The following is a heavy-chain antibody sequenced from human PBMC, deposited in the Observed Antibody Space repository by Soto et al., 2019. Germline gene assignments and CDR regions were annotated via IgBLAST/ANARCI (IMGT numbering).Heavy chain of an antibody. CDR2: IIPIFGTA. J-gene: IGHJ4*02. V-gene: IGHV1-69*06. Sequence: RASVKVSCKASGGTFSSYAISWVRQAPGQGLEWMGGIIPIFGTANYAQKFQGRVTITADKSTSTAYMELSSLRSEDTAVYYCARDPPRYSSGWYESYFDYWGQGTLVTVSS. D-gene: IGHD6-19*01. CDR1: GGTFSSYA. CDR3: ARDPPRYSSGWYESYFDY.